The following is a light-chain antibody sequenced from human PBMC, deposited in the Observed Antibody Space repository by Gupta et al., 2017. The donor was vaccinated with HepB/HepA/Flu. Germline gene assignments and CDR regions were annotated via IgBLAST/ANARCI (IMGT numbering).Light chain of an antibody. CDR3: QQYGSSPLYT. Sequence: ENVLTQSPGTLSLSPGERVTLSCRASQSLNSNYLAWYQQKPGQAPRLLIHGASIRATGISDRFSGSGSGTDFTLTISRLEPEDFAMYYCQQYGSSPLYTFGQGTKLQIK. V-gene: IGKV3-20*01. CDR2: GAS. J-gene: IGKJ2*01. CDR1: QSLNSNY.